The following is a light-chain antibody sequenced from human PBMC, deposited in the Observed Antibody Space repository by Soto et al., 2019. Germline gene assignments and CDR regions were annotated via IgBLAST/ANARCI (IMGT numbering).Light chain of an antibody. V-gene: IGLV3-21*02. CDR3: QVWDSTSDLAV. CDR2: EDI. Sequence: SYELTQPPSVSVAPGQTARMTCGGNNIGSKRVQWYQHKAGQAPVMVVYEDIDRPSGIPERFSGSNSGNTATLTISRVEAGDEADYYCQVWDSTSDLAVFGTGTQVTVL. CDR1: NIGSKR. J-gene: IGLJ1*01.